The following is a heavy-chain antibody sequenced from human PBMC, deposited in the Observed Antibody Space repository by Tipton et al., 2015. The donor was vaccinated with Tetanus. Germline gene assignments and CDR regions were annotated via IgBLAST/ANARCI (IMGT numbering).Heavy chain of an antibody. CDR3: ARDRGDYIYYGMDV. D-gene: IGHD3-22*01. CDR1: GYTFTGYY. CDR2: IDPNSGGT. V-gene: IGHV1-2*06. Sequence: QVQLVQSGAEVKKPGASVKVSCKASGYTFTGYYMYWVRQAPGQGLEWMGRIDPNSGGTVYAQKFQGRVTMTRDTSISTAYMELRSLRSDDTAVYYCARDRGDYIYYGMDVWGPGTPVTVS. J-gene: IGHJ6*02.